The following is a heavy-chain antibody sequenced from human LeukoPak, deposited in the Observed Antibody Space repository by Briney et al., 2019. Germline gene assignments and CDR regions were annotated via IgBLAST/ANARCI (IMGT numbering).Heavy chain of an antibody. CDR2: IYYSGST. Sequence: SETLSLTCTVSGGSISSGDYYWSWIRQPPGKGLESIGYIYYSGSTYYNPSLKSRVTISVDTSKNQFSLKLSSVTAADTAVYCCARVLAAAATGGPYYFDSWGQGTLVTVSS. D-gene: IGHD6-13*01. V-gene: IGHV4-30-4*01. CDR3: ARVLAAAATGGPYYFDS. J-gene: IGHJ4*02. CDR1: GGSISSGDYY.